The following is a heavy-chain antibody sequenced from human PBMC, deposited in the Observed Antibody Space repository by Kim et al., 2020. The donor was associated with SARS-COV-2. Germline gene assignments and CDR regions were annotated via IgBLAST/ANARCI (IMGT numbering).Heavy chain of an antibody. J-gene: IGHJ6*02. CDR2: IYSGGST. CDR1: GFTVSSNY. V-gene: IGHV3-53*01. D-gene: IGHD3-10*01. CDR3: ARTMVRGSDYGMDV. Sequence: GGSLRLSCAASGFTVSSNYMSWVRQAPGKGLEWVSVIYSGGSTYYADSVKGRFTISRDNSKNTLYLQMNSLRAEDTAVYYCARTMVRGSDYGMDVWGQGTTVTVSS.